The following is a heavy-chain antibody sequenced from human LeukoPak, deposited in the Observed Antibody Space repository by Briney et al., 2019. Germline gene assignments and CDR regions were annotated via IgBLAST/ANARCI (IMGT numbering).Heavy chain of an antibody. V-gene: IGHV3-7*01. CDR1: GFTFSSYW. CDR3: ARDPSSYYYYMDV. J-gene: IGHJ6*03. Sequence: GGSLRLSCAASGFTFSSYWVSWVRQAPGKGLEWVANIKQDGSEKYYVDSVKGRFTISRDNAKNSLCLQMNSLRAEDTAVYYCARDPSSYYYYMDVWGKGTTVTVSS. CDR2: IKQDGSEK.